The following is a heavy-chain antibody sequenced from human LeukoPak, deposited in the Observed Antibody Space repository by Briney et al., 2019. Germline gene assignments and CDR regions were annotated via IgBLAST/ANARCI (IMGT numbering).Heavy chain of an antibody. V-gene: IGHV4-34*01. CDR2: INHSGST. D-gene: IGHD3-3*01. CDR1: GGSFSGYS. J-gene: IGHJ4*02. CDR3: ARWSYFDFWSGQNDY. Sequence: SETPSLTCAVYGGSFSGYSWNWIRQPPGKGLEWIGEINHSGSTNYNPSLKSRVTISIDTSKNQFSLKLTSVTAADTAVYYCARWSYFDFWSGQNDYWGQGTLVTVSS.